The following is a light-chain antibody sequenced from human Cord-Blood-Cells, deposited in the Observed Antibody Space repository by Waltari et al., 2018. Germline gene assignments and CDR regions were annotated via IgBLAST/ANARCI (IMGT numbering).Light chain of an antibody. CDR1: QSLLHSNGYNY. Sequence: DIVLTQSPLSLPVTPGEPASISCRSSQSLLHSNGYNYLVWYLQKPGQSPQLLLYLGSNRAAGVTDRFSGRGSGTDFTLKISRVEAGDVGVYYCRQALQTPAVKLTFGGGTKVEIK. CDR3: RQALQTPAVKLT. V-gene: IGKV2-28*01. CDR2: LGS. J-gene: IGKJ4*01.